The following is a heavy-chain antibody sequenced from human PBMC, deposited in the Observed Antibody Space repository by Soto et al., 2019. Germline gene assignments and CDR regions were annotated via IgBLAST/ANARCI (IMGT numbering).Heavy chain of an antibody. D-gene: IGHD1-26*01. CDR1: GFAFNKFG. Sequence: QVQLVESGGGVVQPGTSLRLSCEASGFAFNKFGMHWVRQAPGKGLEWVAFISYDGSYQYYADSVQGRLTVTRDNSMNTLNMQLTRLLREDTAVSYCAKGGEVGGVLGDYRGQGALV. V-gene: IGHV3-30*18. J-gene: IGHJ4*02. CDR2: ISYDGSYQ. CDR3: AKGGEVGGVLGDY.